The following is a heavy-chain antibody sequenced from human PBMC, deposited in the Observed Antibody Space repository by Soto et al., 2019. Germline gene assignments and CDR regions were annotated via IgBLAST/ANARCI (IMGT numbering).Heavy chain of an antibody. CDR2: ISGSGGST. CDR3: AKDLIKSLVVGATTFVDY. CDR1: GFTFSSYA. J-gene: IGHJ4*02. V-gene: IGHV3-23*01. Sequence: GGSLRLSCAASGFTFSSYAMSWVRQAPGKGLEWVSAISGSGGSTYYADSVKGRFTISRDNSKNTLYLQMNSLRAEDTAVYYCAKDLIKSLVVGATTFVDYWGQGTLVTVSS. D-gene: IGHD1-26*01.